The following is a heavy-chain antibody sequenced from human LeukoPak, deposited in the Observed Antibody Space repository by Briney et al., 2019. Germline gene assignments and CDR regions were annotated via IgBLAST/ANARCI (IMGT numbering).Heavy chain of an antibody. Sequence: ASVKVSCKASGYTFTSYGISWVRQAPGQGLEWMGWISAYNGNTNYAQKLQGRVTMTTDTSTSTAYMELRSLRSDDTAVYHCARGILPRDYYYGMDVWGQGTTVTVSS. CDR1: GYTFTSYG. V-gene: IGHV1-18*01. CDR3: ARGILPRDYYYGMDV. D-gene: IGHD2/OR15-2a*01. J-gene: IGHJ6*02. CDR2: ISAYNGNT.